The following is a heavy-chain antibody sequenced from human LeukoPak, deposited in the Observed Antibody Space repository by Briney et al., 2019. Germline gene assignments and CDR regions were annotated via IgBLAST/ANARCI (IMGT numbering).Heavy chain of an antibody. D-gene: IGHD5-24*01. CDR2: IYHSGST. V-gene: IGHV4-30-2*01. CDR3: ARVQGFTFLQFDY. CDR1: Y. Sequence: YMSWIRQPPGKGLEWIGYIYHSGSTYYNPSLKTRAIISLDRSKSQFSLSLASVTAADTAVYYCARVQGFTFLQFDYWGQGTLATVSS. J-gene: IGHJ4*02.